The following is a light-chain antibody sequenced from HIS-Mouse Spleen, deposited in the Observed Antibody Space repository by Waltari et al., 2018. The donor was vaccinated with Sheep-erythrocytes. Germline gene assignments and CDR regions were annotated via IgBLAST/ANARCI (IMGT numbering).Light chain of an antibody. V-gene: IGKV1-33*01. CDR1: QDISNS. Sequence: DIQMTQSPSYLSASVGDRVPITCQASQDISNSLNWYQQKPGKDPKLLIYDASNLETGVPSRFSGSGSGTDFTFTISSLQPEDIATYYCQQYDNLPLTFGGGTKVEIK. CDR3: QQYDNLPLT. CDR2: DAS. J-gene: IGKJ4*01.